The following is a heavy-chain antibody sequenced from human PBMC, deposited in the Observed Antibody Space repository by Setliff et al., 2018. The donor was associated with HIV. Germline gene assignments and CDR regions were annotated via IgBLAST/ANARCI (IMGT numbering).Heavy chain of an antibody. V-gene: IGHV4-61*01. D-gene: IGHD5-18*01. CDR3: AREKRQIWSTDYYYHYGLDV. CDR1: GYSISNDYY. Sequence: SETLSLTCTVSGYSISNDYYWSWLRQPPGKGLEWMGSSHYNGNTNITPSLKSRVTMSLDTPRNEFYLTLTSVTAADTAVYYCAREKRQIWSTDYYYHYGLDVWGQGITVTVSS. CDR2: SHYNGNT. J-gene: IGHJ6*02.